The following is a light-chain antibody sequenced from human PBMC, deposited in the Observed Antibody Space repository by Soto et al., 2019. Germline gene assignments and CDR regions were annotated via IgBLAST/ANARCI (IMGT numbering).Light chain of an antibody. CDR3: RQHNQWPIT. V-gene: IGKV3D-20*02. CDR1: QSVSSSY. CDR2: YIS. J-gene: IGKJ5*01. Sequence: EIVLTQPPGTLSLSPGERAPLSCRASQSVSSSYLAWYQQKPGQAPRLLIYYISTRATGIPARFSGSGSGTEFTLTINSLQSEDSAVYYCRQHNQWPITFGQGTRLEIK.